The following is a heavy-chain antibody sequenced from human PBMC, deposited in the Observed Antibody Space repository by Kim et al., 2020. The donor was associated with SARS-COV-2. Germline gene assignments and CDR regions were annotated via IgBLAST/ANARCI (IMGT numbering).Heavy chain of an antibody. Sequence: GGSLRLSCAASGFTFSSYGMHWVRQAPGKGLEWVAVISYDGSNKYYADSVKGRFTISRDNSKNTLYLQMNSLRAEDTAVYYCAKDRYGATKGGYYFDYWGQGTLVTVSS. D-gene: IGHD1-26*01. CDR1: GFTFSSYG. CDR3: AKDRYGATKGGYYFDY. J-gene: IGHJ4*02. V-gene: IGHV3-30*18. CDR2: ISYDGSNK.